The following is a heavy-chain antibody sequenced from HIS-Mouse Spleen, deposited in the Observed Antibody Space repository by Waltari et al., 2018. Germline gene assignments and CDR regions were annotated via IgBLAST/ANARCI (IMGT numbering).Heavy chain of an antibody. D-gene: IGHD6-13*01. CDR1: GGTFSSYA. CDR2: IIPILGIA. Sequence: QVQLVQSGAEVKKPGSSVKVSCKASGGTFSSYAISWVRQAPGQGLEWMGRIIPILGIANYAQKFQGRVTITADKSTSTAYMELSSLRSEDTAVYYCARHPEIAAAVGAFDIWGQGTMVTVPS. J-gene: IGHJ3*02. CDR3: ARHPEIAAAVGAFDI. V-gene: IGHV1-69*04.